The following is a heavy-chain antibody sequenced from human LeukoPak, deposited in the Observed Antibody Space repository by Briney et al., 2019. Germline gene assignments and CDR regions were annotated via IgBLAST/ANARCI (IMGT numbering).Heavy chain of an antibody. CDR2: IYHTGST. V-gene: IGHV4-59*02. D-gene: IGHD7-27*01. CDR3: ASRKLGNDY. J-gene: IGHJ4*02. CDR1: GGSVSDYY. Sequence: SETLSLTCTISGGSVSDYYWSWIRQSPGKGLEWIGYIYHTGSTSYSPSLKSRVTVSADTSQNQFSLKLSSVTAADTAVYYCASRKLGNDYWGQGTLVTVSS.